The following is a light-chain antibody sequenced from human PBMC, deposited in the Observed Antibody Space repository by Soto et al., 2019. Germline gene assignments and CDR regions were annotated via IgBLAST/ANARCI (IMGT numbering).Light chain of an antibody. Sequence: DIQMTQSPPSLSASVGDRVTITCQASQDITNHLNWYQQKPGKAPKLLIYEASNLETGVPSRFSGGGSGTHFTLTISSLQPEDIATYYCQQYGPYLLTFGPGTKVH. J-gene: IGKJ3*01. CDR2: EAS. V-gene: IGKV1-33*01. CDR3: QQYGPYLLT. CDR1: QDITNH.